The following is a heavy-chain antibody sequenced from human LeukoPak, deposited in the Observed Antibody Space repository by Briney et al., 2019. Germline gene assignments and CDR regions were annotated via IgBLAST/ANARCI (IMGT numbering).Heavy chain of an antibody. Sequence: PSETLSLTCAVYGGSFSGYYWSWIRQPPGKGLEWIGEINHSGSTNYNPSLKSRVTISVDTSKNQFSLKLSSVTAADTAVYYCARDRPTMVRGVISDAFDIWGQGTMVTVSS. CDR3: ARDRPTMVRGVISDAFDI. J-gene: IGHJ3*02. CDR1: GGSFSGYY. D-gene: IGHD3-10*01. CDR2: INHSGST. V-gene: IGHV4-34*09.